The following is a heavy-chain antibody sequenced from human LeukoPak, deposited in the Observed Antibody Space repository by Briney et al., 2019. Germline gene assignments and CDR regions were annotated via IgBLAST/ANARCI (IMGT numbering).Heavy chain of an antibody. Sequence: PGGSLGLSCAASGFTVSSNCMNCVRQAPGKGLEWVSIIYSGGSTYYADSVKGRFTISRDNSKNTLYLQMNSLRAEDTAVYYCARVGDGYNHGGDYWGQGTLVTVSS. CDR1: GFTVSSNC. V-gene: IGHV3-53*01. D-gene: IGHD5-24*01. CDR2: IYSGGST. J-gene: IGHJ4*02. CDR3: ARVGDGYNHGGDY.